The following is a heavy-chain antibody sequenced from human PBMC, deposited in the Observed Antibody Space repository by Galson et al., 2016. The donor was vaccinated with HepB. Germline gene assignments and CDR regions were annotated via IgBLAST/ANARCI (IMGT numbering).Heavy chain of an antibody. CDR2: IKGKPDCGTT. J-gene: IGHJ1*01. Sequence: SLRLSCAASGFTIPFSNVWMTWVRQAPGKGLEWVGRIKGKPDCGTTDYPAPVKGRFLISRHDSKNTLYLQMSSLKTEDTAMYYCTTLRPDYYESSGYLSNWGQGTLVTVSS. CDR3: TTLRPDYYESSGYLSN. D-gene: IGHD3-22*01. CDR1: GFTIPFSNVW. V-gene: IGHV3-15*01.